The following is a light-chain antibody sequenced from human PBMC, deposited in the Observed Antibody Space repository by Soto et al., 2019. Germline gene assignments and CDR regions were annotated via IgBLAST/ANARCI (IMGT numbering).Light chain of an antibody. Sequence: VFTQSPRTLSLYLRERATLSCRTSQTIGSTSLAWYQQKPGQAPRLLIYGASTRATCITDRFSGSESGTDFTLTITRLEPDDFAVYYCQQYGSWTFGQGTKVDI. CDR1: QTIGSTS. V-gene: IGKV3-20*01. CDR3: QQYGSWT. J-gene: IGKJ1*01. CDR2: GAS.